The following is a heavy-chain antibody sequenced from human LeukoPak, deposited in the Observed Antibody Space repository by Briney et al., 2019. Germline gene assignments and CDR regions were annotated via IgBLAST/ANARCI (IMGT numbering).Heavy chain of an antibody. CDR1: SGSISGYY. Sequence: PSETLSLTCTVSSGSISGYYLTWIRQPAGMGLEWIGRIYNTGSSTYNPSLKSRVTMSVDTSKKHFSLKLSSVTAADTAVYYCARAVTGDALDIWGQGTMVIVSS. J-gene: IGHJ3*02. CDR3: ARAVTGDALDI. D-gene: IGHD2-21*02. CDR2: IYNTGSS. V-gene: IGHV4-4*07.